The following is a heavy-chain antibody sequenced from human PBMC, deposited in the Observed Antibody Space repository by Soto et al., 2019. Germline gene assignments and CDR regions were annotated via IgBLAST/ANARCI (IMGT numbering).Heavy chain of an antibody. D-gene: IGHD2-15*01. CDR2: IWFDGSNK. CDR1: GFTFSSYA. V-gene: IGHV3-33*01. Sequence: RLSCAASGFTFSSYAIHWVRQAPGKGLEWVAIIWFDGSNKYYADSVKGRFSISRDNSKNTLFLQMDSLRAEDTAVYYCARGQLPAATTYFDFWGQGXLVTVYS. CDR3: ARGQLPAATTYFDF. J-gene: IGHJ4*02.